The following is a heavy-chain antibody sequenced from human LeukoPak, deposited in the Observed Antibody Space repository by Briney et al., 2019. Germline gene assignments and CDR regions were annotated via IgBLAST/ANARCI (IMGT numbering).Heavy chain of an antibody. D-gene: IGHD6-19*01. V-gene: IGHV3-13*01. Sequence: GGSLRLSCAASGFTFIDYAMHWVRQVKGKGLEWAPVIGIRGDTHYSGSVKGRFTISRENAESSLYLQMNSLRAEDTAVYYCARGGIQVSGIDEFDYWGQGTLVTVSS. CDR2: IGIRGDT. J-gene: IGHJ4*02. CDR1: GFTFIDYA. CDR3: ARGGIQVSGIDEFDY.